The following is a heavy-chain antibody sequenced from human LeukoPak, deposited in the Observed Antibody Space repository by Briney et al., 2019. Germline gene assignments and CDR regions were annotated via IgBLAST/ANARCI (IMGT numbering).Heavy chain of an antibody. CDR2: INAGNGNT. D-gene: IGHD3-9*01. Sequence: ASVKVSCKASGYTFTIYAMHWVRQAPGQRLEWMGWINAGNGNTKYSQKFQGRVTITRDTSASTAYMELSSLRSEDTAVYYCARSPTVLRYFDWLSPLGYWGQGTLVTVSS. CDR3: ARSPTVLRYFDWLSPLGY. J-gene: IGHJ4*02. V-gene: IGHV1-3*01. CDR1: GYTFTIYA.